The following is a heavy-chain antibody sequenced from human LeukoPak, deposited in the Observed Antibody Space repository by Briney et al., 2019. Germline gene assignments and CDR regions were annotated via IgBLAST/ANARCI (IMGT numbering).Heavy chain of an antibody. J-gene: IGHJ4*02. CDR2: ISYDGSNK. Sequence: GGSLRLSCAASGFTFSSYGMHWVRQAPGKGLEWVAVISYDGSNKYYADSVKGRFTISRDNSKNTLYQQMNSLRAEDTAVYYCAKDNRKLWFGESPSPYYFDYWGQGTLVTVSS. V-gene: IGHV3-30*18. CDR1: GFTFSSYG. D-gene: IGHD3-10*01. CDR3: AKDNRKLWFGESPSPYYFDY.